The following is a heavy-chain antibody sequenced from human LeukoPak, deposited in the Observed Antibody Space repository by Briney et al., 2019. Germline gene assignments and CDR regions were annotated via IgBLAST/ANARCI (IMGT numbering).Heavy chain of an antibody. CDR3: ARTYYGSGSYYND. J-gene: IGHJ4*02. Sequence: ASVKVSCKASGYTFTGYYMHWVRQAPGQGLEWMGWINPNSGGTNYAQKFQGRVTMTRDTSISTAYMELSRLRSDDTAVYYCARTYYGSGSYYNDWGQGTLVTVPS. V-gene: IGHV1-2*02. CDR1: GYTFTGYY. D-gene: IGHD3-10*01. CDR2: INPNSGGT.